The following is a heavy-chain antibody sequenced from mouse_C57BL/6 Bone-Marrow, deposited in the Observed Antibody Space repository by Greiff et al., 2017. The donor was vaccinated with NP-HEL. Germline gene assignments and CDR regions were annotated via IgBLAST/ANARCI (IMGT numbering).Heavy chain of an antibody. D-gene: IGHD1-1*01. V-gene: IGHV1-19*01. J-gene: IGHJ2*01. CDR3: ARKNYYGSSYGY. CDR2: INPYNGGT. CDR1: GYTFTDYF. Sequence: VQLQQSGPVLVKPGASVKMSCKASGYTFTDYFMNWVKQSHGKSLEWIGVINPYNGGTSYNQKFKGKATLTVDKSSSTAYMELNSLTSEDSAVYYCARKNYYGSSYGYWGQGTTLTVSS.